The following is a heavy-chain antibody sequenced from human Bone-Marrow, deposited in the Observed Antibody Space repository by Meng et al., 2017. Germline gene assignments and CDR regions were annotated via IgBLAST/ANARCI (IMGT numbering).Heavy chain of an antibody. CDR1: GFTFSNYA. D-gene: IGHD5/OR15-5a*01. Sequence: GESLKISCVVSGFTFSNYAMNWVRQAPGKGLEWVSAIRGSGSDTYYEDSVEGRFTISRDNSKDTLYLQMNSLTAEDTAVYYCAKVNSVSYGGGAFDIWGQG. CDR2: IRGSGSDT. V-gene: IGHV3-23*01. J-gene: IGHJ3*02. CDR3: AKVNSVSYGGGAFDI.